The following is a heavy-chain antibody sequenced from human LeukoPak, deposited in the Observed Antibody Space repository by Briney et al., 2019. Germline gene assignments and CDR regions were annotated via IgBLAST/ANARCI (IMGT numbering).Heavy chain of an antibody. V-gene: IGHV3-23*01. Sequence: GGSLRLSCAASGLTFSSYAMSWVRQAPGKGLEWVSAISGSGGSTYYADSVKGRFTISRDNSKNTLYLQMNSLRAEDTAVYYCAKDLVGAILGFDYWGQGTLVTVSS. CDR1: GLTFSSYA. CDR3: AKDLVGAILGFDY. J-gene: IGHJ4*02. CDR2: ISGSGGST. D-gene: IGHD1-26*01.